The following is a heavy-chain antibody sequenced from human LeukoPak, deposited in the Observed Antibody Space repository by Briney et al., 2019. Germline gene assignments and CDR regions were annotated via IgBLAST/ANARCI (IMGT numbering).Heavy chain of an antibody. D-gene: IGHD7-27*01. CDR1: GFTFSDYY. CDR2: ISSSGSTI. J-gene: IGHJ3*02. V-gene: IGHV3-11*01. Sequence: GGSLRLSCAASGFTFSDYYMSWIRQAPGKGLEWVSYISSSGSTIYYADSVKGRFTISRDNAKNSLYLQMNSLRAEDTAVYYCAREIPRHQLTEGAFDIWGQGTMVTVSS. CDR3: AREIPRHQLTEGAFDI.